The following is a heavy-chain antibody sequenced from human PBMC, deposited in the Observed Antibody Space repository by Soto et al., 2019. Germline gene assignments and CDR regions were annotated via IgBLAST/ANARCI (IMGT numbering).Heavy chain of an antibody. J-gene: IGHJ5*02. CDR3: ASVEFEKNWFDP. Sequence: QVQLVQSGAEVKKPGSSVKVSCKASGGTFSSYAISWVRQAPGQGLEWMGGIIPIFGTANYAQKFQGRVTITADESTSTSYMELSSLRAEDTAVYYCASVEFEKNWFDPWGQGTLVTVSS. CDR1: GGTFSSYA. D-gene: IGHD3-10*01. V-gene: IGHV1-69*01. CDR2: IIPIFGTA.